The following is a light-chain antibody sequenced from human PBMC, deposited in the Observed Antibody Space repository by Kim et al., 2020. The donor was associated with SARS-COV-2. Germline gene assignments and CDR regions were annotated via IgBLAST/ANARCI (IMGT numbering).Light chain of an antibody. CDR3: QVWDGTSAHYV. CDR1: NIGTKS. Sequence: SYELTQPPSVSVAPGKTARITCGGNNIGTKSVHWYQQKPGQATVLVIDYDSDRPSGIPERFSGSNSGNTATLTISRVEVGDEADYFCQVWDGTSAHYVFG. V-gene: IGLV3-21*04. J-gene: IGLJ1*01. CDR2: YDS.